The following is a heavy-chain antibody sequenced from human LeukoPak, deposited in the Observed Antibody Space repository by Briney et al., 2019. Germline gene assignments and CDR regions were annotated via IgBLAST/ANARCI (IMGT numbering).Heavy chain of an antibody. CDR2: ISSDGGNK. J-gene: IGHJ4*02. V-gene: IGHV3-30*18. D-gene: IGHD3-22*01. Sequence: GGSLRLSCAASGFTFSSYAMHWVRQAPGKGLEWVALISSDGGNKYYADSVKGRFTISRDNSNNTLYLQMNSLRAEDTAVYYCAKGPTMIVVDWGQGTLVTVSS. CDR1: GFTFSSYA. CDR3: AKGPTMIVVD.